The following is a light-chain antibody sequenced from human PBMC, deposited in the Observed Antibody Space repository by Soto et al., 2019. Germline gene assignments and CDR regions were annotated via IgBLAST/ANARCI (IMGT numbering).Light chain of an antibody. CDR1: QDIRED. V-gene: IGKV1-6*01. Sequence: AIQMTQSPSSLSASVGDRVTITCRATQDIREDLDWYQQKPGKAPKLLIYAASSLQSEVPSRFSGSGSGTDVTLTISSLQPQDFVTYFCLQDHGFPLTFGGATKVAIK. J-gene: IGKJ4*01. CDR3: LQDHGFPLT. CDR2: AAS.